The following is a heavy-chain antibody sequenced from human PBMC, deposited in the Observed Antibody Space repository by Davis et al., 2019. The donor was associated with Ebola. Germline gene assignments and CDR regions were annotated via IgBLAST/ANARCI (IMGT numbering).Heavy chain of an antibody. CDR1: GYTFRIHA. CDR3: AKDSRLH. V-gene: IGHV3-23*01. Sequence: GESLKISCAASGYTFRIHAMTWVRQAPGKGLEWVSTISGTGDYTYYADSAKGRFTISRDNSKNTLFLQMNSLRAEDTALYYCAKDSRLHWGQGTLVTVSS. CDR2: ISGTGDYT. J-gene: IGHJ4*02.